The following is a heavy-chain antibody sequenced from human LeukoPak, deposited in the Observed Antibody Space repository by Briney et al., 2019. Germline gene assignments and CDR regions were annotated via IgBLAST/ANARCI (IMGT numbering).Heavy chain of an antibody. CDR2: INPSGGST. CDR1: GYTFTSYY. Sequence: ASVKVSCKASGYTFTSYYMHWVRQAPGQGLEWMGIINPSGGSTSYAQKFQGRVTMTRDTSTSTVYMELSSLRSEDTAVYYCARDLRFDDSSAYYYPLGYWGQGTLVTVSS. D-gene: IGHD3-22*01. J-gene: IGHJ4*02. V-gene: IGHV1-46*01. CDR3: ARDLRFDDSSAYYYPLGY.